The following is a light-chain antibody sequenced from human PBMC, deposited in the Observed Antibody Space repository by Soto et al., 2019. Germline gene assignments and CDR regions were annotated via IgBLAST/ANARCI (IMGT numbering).Light chain of an antibody. Sequence: EIVLTQSPGTLSLSPGERATLSCRASQSVSSSYLAWYQQKPGQAPRLLIYGASSRATGIPDRFSGSGSGTDFSLTISRLEPEDFAVYYCQQYGSSLPWTFGHGTKVAI. J-gene: IGKJ1*01. V-gene: IGKV3-20*01. CDR2: GAS. CDR1: QSVSSSY. CDR3: QQYGSSLPWT.